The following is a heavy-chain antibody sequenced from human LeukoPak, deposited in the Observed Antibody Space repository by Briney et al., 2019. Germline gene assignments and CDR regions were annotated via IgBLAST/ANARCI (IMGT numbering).Heavy chain of an antibody. CDR3: AGYYYGTENYHNHPNFDY. D-gene: IGHD3-10*01. CDR2: INHSGST. CDR1: GGSFSTYY. J-gene: IGHJ4*02. Sequence: SETLPLTCAVYGGSFSTYYWSWIRQPPGKGLEWIGEINHSGSTTYNPSLESRVTISIDTSKNQFSLKLSSVTAAGTAVYYCAGYYYGTENYHNHPNFDYWGQGTLVTVSS. V-gene: IGHV4-34*01.